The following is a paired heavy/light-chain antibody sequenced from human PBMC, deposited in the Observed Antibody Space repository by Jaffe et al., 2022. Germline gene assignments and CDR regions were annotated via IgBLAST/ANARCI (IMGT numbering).Heavy chain of an antibody. CDR1: GFTFSNYA. Sequence: EVQLLESGGGLVQPGGSLRLSCAASGFTFSNYAMNWVRQAPGKGLEWVSIISASADTTFYADSVKGRFTISRDNSKNTLYLQMDSLRADDTAIYYCAKATPKMDGYSRYFDYWGQGTLVTVSS. CDR2: ISASADTT. V-gene: IGHV3-23*01. D-gene: IGHD5-18*01. J-gene: IGHJ4*02. CDR3: AKATPKMDGYSRYFDY.
Light chain of an antibody. Sequence: DIQLTQSPSFLSASVGDRVTITCRASQGISNYLAWYQQRPGNAPKLLIYAASTLQSGVPSRFSGSASGTEFTLTINNLQPEDFATYYCQQLNSHPHLTFGGGTKVEI. CDR1: QGISNY. CDR2: AAS. CDR3: QQLNSHPHLT. J-gene: IGKJ4*01. V-gene: IGKV1-9*01.